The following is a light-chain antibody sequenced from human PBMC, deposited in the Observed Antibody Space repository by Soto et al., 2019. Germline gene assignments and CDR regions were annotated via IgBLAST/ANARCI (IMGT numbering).Light chain of an antibody. CDR3: MQALQTPLT. Sequence: DIVMTQSPLSLPVTPGEPASISCRSSQSLLHSNGFHYLEWYLQKPGQSPQLLIYLTSIRASGVPDRFSGSGSGTDFTLKISRVEAEDVGVYYCMQALQTPLTFGQGTRLEI. V-gene: IGKV2-28*01. J-gene: IGKJ5*01. CDR2: LTS. CDR1: QSLLHSNGFHY.